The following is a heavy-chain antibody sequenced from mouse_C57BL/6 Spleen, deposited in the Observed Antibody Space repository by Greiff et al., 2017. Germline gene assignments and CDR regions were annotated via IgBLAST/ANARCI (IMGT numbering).Heavy chain of an antibody. CDR2: ISPGVGDT. V-gene: IGHV1-82*01. J-gene: IGHJ2*01. D-gene: IGHD3-2*02. Sequence: QVQLKQSGPELVKPGASVKISCKASGYAFSSSWMNWVKQRPGTGLEWIGRISPGVGDTNYNGKFKGKATLTADKSSSTAYMQLSSLTSEDSAVYFCASGTDQATLDYWGQGTTLTVSS. CDR1: GYAFSSSW. CDR3: ASGTDQATLDY.